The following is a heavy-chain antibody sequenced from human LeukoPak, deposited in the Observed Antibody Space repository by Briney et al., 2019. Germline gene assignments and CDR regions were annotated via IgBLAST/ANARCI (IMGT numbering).Heavy chain of an antibody. J-gene: IGHJ4*02. CDR2: ISGSGGST. V-gene: IGHV3-23*01. Sequence: PGGSLRLSCAASGFTFSSYAMSWVRQAPGKGLEWVSAISGSGGSTYYADSVKGRFTISRDNSKNTLYLQMNSLRAEDTAVYYCVVRWRASPRIAAAGPFDYWGQGTLVTVSS. CDR3: VVRWRASPRIAAAGPFDY. D-gene: IGHD6-13*01. CDR1: GFTFSSYA.